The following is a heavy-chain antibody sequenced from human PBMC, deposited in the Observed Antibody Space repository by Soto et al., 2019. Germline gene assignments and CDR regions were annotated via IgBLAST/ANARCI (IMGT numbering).Heavy chain of an antibody. CDR3: ARGVLA. V-gene: IGHV4-30-2*01. CDR1: GGSVNSGGYS. Sequence: TLSLNWSVSGGSVNSGGYSWSWIRQPPGKGLEWIGFISPSGSPAYNPSLKSRVTISVDRSNNQISLELSSVTAADTAVYYCARGVLAWGPGTLVTVSS. J-gene: IGHJ5*02. D-gene: IGHD2-8*01. CDR2: ISPSGSP.